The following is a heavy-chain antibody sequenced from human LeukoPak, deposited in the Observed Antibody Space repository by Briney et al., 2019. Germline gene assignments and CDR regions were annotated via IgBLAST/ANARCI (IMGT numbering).Heavy chain of an antibody. J-gene: IGHJ4*02. V-gene: IGHV3-7*01. Sequence: GGSLRLSCAAPGFTFSSYSMNWVRQAPGKGLEWVANIKQDGSEKYYVDSVKGRFTISRDNAKNSLYLQMNSLRAEDTAVYYCARDMDYGDYGSDYWGQGTLVTVSS. CDR2: IKQDGSEK. CDR1: GFTFSSYS. D-gene: IGHD4-17*01. CDR3: ARDMDYGDYGSDY.